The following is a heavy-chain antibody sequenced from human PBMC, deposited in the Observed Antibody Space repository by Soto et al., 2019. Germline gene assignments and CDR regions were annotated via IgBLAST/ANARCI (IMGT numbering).Heavy chain of an antibody. CDR2: LSYEGSEE. Sequence: GGSLRLYCSASGFNFGVFGMHWVRQAPGKGLEWLSVLSYEGSEEYYADSVRGRFTISRDNSKNTLFLQMDSLRVDDTGVYYCALTRRSSLLEVAGPGFEYWGQGTLVTAPQ. V-gene: IGHV3-30*03. CDR3: ALTRRSSLLEVAGPGFEY. CDR1: GFNFGVFG. J-gene: IGHJ4*02. D-gene: IGHD6-19*01.